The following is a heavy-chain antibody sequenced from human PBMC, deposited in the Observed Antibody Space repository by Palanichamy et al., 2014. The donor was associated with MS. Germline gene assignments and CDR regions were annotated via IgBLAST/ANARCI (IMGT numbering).Heavy chain of an antibody. J-gene: IGHJ6*02. CDR2: INHSGST. V-gene: IGHV4-34*01. Sequence: QVQLQQWGAGLLKPSETLSLTCAVYGGSFSGYYWSWIRQPPGKGLEWIGEINHSGSTNYNPSLKSRVTTSVDTSKNQFSLKLSSVTAADTAVYYCARHPFLGITIFEVVILYGMDVWGQGTTVTVSS. CDR3: ARHPFLGITIFEVVILYGMDV. D-gene: IGHD3-3*01. CDR1: GGSFSGYY.